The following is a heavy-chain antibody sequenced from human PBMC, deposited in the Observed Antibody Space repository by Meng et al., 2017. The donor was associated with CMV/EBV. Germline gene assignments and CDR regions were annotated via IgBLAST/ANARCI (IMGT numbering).Heavy chain of an antibody. CDR1: GFTFSDYY. J-gene: IGHJ4*02. CDR2: ISSSGSTI. Sequence: GESLKISCAASGFTFSDYYMSRIRQAPGKGLEWVSYISSSGSTIFYADSVEGRFTISRDNAKNSLYLQMNSLRAEDTAVYYCAGGSGSYGSNFDSWGQGTLVTVSS. CDR3: AGGSGSYGSNFDS. V-gene: IGHV3-11*04. D-gene: IGHD1-26*01.